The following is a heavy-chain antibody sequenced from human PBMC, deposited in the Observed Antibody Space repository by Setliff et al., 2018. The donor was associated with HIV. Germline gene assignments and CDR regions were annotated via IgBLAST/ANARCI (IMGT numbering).Heavy chain of an antibody. CDR3: ARDPPGSGFHLDY. CDR1: GFTFSPYA. J-gene: IGHJ4*02. V-gene: IGHV3-30*12. CDR2: ISYDGSNK. Sequence: GGSLRLSCATSGFTFSPYAIHWVRQAPGKGLEWVAVISYDGSNKYYADSVKGRFTISRDNSKNTMYLQMNTLRVEDTAVYYCARDPPGSGFHLDYWGQGTPVTVSS. D-gene: IGHD5-12*01.